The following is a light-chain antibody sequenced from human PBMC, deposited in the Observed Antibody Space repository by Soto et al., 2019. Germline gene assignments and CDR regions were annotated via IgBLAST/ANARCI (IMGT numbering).Light chain of an antibody. CDR3: SSYTSSSPFF. Sequence: QSALTQPASVSGSPGQSITISCTGTSSDVGGYNYVSWYQQHPGKAPKLMIYEVSQRPSGVSNRFSGSKSGNTASLTISGLDAEDEDDYYCSSYTSSSPFFFGTGTKVTVL. CDR1: SSDVGGYNY. J-gene: IGLJ1*01. CDR2: EVS. V-gene: IGLV2-14*01.